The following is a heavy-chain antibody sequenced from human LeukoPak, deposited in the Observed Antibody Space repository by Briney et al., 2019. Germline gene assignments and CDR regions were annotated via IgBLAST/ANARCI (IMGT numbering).Heavy chain of an antibody. J-gene: IGHJ4*02. CDR2: ISSGSSTI. D-gene: IGHD6-13*01. V-gene: IGHV3-48*02. CDR3: ARGRAGYYYDY. Sequence: GGSLRLSCAASGFTFSSYSLNWVRQAPGKGLEWVSYISSGSSTIYYADSVKGRFTISRDNAKNSLYLQVNSLSDEDTAVYYCARGRAGYYYDYWGQGTLVTVSS. CDR1: GFTFSSYS.